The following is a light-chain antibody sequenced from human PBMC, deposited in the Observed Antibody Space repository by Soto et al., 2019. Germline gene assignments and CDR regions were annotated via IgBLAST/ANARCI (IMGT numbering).Light chain of an antibody. CDR2: DAS. Sequence: VLTQSPATLSLSPGEKATLSCRASQTIGAYLAWYQHKPGQAPRLLIFDASHRASGVPPRFSGSGSGTDFTLTISSLEPEDFATYYCQNFDSAPQTFGQGTKVEIK. CDR3: QNFDSAPQT. J-gene: IGKJ1*01. V-gene: IGKV3-11*01. CDR1: QTIGAY.